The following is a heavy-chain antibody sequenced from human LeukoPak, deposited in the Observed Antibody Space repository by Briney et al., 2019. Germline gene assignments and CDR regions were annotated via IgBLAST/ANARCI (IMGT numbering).Heavy chain of an antibody. CDR3: PRGITIVGATRFDY. J-gene: IGHJ4*02. Sequence: PGGSLRLSCAASGFTFSDYYMSWIRQAPGKGLEWVSSISSSSSYIYYADSVKGRFTISRDNAKNSLYLQMNSLRAEDTAVYYCPRGITIVGATRFDYWGQGTLVTVSS. CDR2: ISSSSSYI. CDR1: GFTFSDYY. V-gene: IGHV3-11*06. D-gene: IGHD1-26*01.